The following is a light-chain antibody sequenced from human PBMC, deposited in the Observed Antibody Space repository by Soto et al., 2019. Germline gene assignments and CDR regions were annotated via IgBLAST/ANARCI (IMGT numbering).Light chain of an antibody. Sequence: EFVLTQSPGTLSLSPWERATLSCRASQSIGSDLAWYQQKPGQAPRLLIYGASARATDIPARFSGSGSGTDFTLTISSLQSEDFGVYYCHQYNNLWTFGQGTKVDIK. CDR3: HQYNNLWT. J-gene: IGKJ1*01. V-gene: IGKV3-15*01. CDR1: QSIGSD. CDR2: GAS.